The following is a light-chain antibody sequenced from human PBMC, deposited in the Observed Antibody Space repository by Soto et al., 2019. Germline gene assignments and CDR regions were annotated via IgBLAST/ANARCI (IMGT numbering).Light chain of an antibody. CDR1: QSISSY. CDR3: QKTYRTPRT. Sequence: DIQRTQSPCSLSSSVGDRVTITCRASQSISSYLNWYHQKPGKPTKLLIYAVSRFKSGVPSRFSGSGAGTYFSLTITSLHPEDFATYYCQKTYRTPRTCGEGIKVEIK. J-gene: IGKJ1*01. V-gene: IGKV1-39*01. CDR2: AVS.